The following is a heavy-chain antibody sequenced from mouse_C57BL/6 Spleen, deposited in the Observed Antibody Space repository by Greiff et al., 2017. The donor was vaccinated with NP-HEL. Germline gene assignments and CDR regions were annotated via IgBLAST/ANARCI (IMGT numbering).Heavy chain of an antibody. V-gene: IGHV14-4*01. Sequence: EVQLHQSGAELVRPGASVKLSCTASGFNIKDDYMHWVKQRPEQGLEWIGWIDPENGDTEYASKFQGKATITADTSSNTAYLQLSSLTSEDTAVYYCTTNYPFDYWGQGTTLTVSS. J-gene: IGHJ2*01. D-gene: IGHD1-1*02. CDR3: TTNYPFDY. CDR1: GFNIKDDY. CDR2: IDPENGDT.